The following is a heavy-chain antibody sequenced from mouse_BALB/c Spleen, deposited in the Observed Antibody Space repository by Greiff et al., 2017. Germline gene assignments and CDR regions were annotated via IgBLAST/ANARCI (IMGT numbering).Heavy chain of an antibody. CDR3: ARELGLRPAMDY. D-gene: IGHD3-1*01. Sequence: VQLQQSGAELARPGASVTMSCKASGYTFTSYTMHWVKQRPGQGLEWIGYINPSSGYTNYNQKFKDKATLTADKSSSTAYMQLSSLTSEDSAVYYCARELGLRPAMDYWGQGTSVTVSS. J-gene: IGHJ4*01. CDR1: GYTFTSYT. CDR2: INPSSGYT. V-gene: IGHV1-4*01.